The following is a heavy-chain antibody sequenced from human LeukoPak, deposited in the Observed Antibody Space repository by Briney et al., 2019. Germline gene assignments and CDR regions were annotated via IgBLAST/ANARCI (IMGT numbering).Heavy chain of an antibody. J-gene: IGHJ4*02. CDR2: ISLSGDSTGDNT. Sequence: GESLRLSCAAFGFTFKIYTMNWVRQAPGKGLEWVSGISLSGDSTGDNTYYADSAWGRFSISRDHSQDTVFLQMSSLRVEDTATYYCVATFTIFGVISAIEWGQGTPVTVSP. CDR1: GFTFKIYT. CDR3: VATFTIFGVISAIE. D-gene: IGHD3-3*01. V-gene: IGHV3-23*01.